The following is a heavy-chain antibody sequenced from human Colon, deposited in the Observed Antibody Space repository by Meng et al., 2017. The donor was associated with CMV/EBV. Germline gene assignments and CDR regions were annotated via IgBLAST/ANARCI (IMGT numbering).Heavy chain of an antibody. V-gene: IGHV1-2*02. J-gene: IGHJ6*02. CDR3: ARSKVPTTPYYYYYGMDV. Sequence: ASVKVSCKASGYTFTDYYIHWVRQAPGQGLEWMGWINTYSGGTYYAQKFQGRVTMTRDTSITTAYMELGRLTSDDTAVYYCARSKVPTTPYYYYYGMDVWGQGTTVTVSS. D-gene: IGHD4/OR15-4a*01. CDR2: INTYSGGT. CDR1: GYTFTDYY.